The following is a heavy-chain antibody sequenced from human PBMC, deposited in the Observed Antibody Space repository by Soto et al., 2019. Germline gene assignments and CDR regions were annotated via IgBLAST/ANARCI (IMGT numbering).Heavy chain of an antibody. V-gene: IGHV1-2*02. CDR1: GYTFTGYY. CDR3: AKGGAIVAAGTRVYLYNAMDV. D-gene: IGHD1-26*01. J-gene: IGHJ6*02. Sequence: QVQLVQSGTEVKRPGDSVKVSCKASGYTFTGYYVHWVRQAPGQGLEWMGWINPNSGDTYLAQRFQGRVTMNRDTSIGTAYMELRGLTSDDPAEYYCAKGGAIVAAGTRVYLYNAMDVGGQGTTVTVSS. CDR2: INPNSGDT.